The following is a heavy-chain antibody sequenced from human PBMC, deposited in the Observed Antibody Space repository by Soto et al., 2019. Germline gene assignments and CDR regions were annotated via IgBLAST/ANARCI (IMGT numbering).Heavy chain of an antibody. CDR2: ISWDGGST. CDR3: AKGYYYYGMDV. V-gene: IGHV3-43*01. Sequence: GWSLRLSCAASGFTFDDYTMHWVRQAPGKGLEWVSLISWDGGSTYYADSVKGRFTISRDNSKNSLYLQMNSLRTEDTVLYYCAKGYYYYGMDVWGQGTTVTVSS. CDR1: GFTFDDYT. J-gene: IGHJ6*02.